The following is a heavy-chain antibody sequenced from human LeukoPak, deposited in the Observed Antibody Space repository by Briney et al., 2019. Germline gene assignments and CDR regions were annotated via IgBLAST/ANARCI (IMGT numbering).Heavy chain of an antibody. CDR1: GYTFTSYY. D-gene: IGHD5-12*01. V-gene: IGHV1-46*01. CDR3: ARDGGSYGGYLYRDY. Sequence: ASVKVSCKASGYTFTSYYMHWVRQAPGQGLEWMGIINPSGGSTGYAQKFQGRVTMTRDTSASTVYMELSSLRSEDTAVYYCARDGGSYGGYLYRDYWGQGTLVTVSS. CDR2: INPSGGST. J-gene: IGHJ4*02.